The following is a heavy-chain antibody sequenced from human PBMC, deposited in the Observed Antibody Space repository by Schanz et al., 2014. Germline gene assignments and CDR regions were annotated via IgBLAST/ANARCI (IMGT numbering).Heavy chain of an antibody. CDR1: GLIFSNYV. CDR3: ARKVVATIGGYYDN. D-gene: IGHD5-12*01. V-gene: IGHV3-23*04. J-gene: IGHJ4*02. CDR2: IGTSGGT. Sequence: EVQLVESGGGLVQPGGSLKLSCAASGLIFSNYVMSWVRQAPGKGLEWVSTIGTSGGTNYAESVKGRFTISRDNSKNTLYLQMNSLRAEDTAVYYCARKVVATIGGYYDNWGQGTLVTVSS.